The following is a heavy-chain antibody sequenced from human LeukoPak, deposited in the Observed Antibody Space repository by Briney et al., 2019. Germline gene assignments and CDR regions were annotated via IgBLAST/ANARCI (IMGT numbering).Heavy chain of an antibody. CDR1: GGSISSYY. D-gene: IGHD3-10*01. CDR2: IYYSGST. J-gene: IGHJ4*02. V-gene: IGHV4-59*08. Sequence: PSETLSLTCTVSGGSISSYYWSWIRQPPGKGLEWIGYIYYSGSTNYNPSLKSRVTISVDTSKNQFSLKLSSVTAADTAVYYCARLRAVYGSGSYYNGGFDYWGQGTLVTVSS. CDR3: ARLRAVYGSGSYYNGGFDY.